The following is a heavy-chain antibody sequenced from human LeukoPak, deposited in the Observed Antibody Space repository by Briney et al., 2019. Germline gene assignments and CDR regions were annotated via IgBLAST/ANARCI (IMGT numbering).Heavy chain of an antibody. D-gene: IGHD3-9*01. CDR1: GFTFSSYE. J-gene: IGHJ6*02. CDR3: ARDAHYDILTGYYLYGMDV. Sequence: GGSLRLSCAASGFTFSSYEMNWVRQAPGKGLEWVSYISSSGSTIYYADSVKGRFTISRDNAKNSLYLQMNGLRAEDTAVYYCARDAHYDILTGYYLYGMDVWGQGTTVTVSS. CDR2: ISSSGSTI. V-gene: IGHV3-48*03.